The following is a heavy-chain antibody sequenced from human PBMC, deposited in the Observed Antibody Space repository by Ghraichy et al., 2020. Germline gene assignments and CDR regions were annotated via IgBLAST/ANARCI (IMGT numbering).Heavy chain of an antibody. J-gene: IGHJ4*02. CDR3: AKCYKLYNWNPRIFDY. V-gene: IGHV3-23*01. Sequence: GGSLRLSCAASGFTFSSYAMSWVRQAPGKGLEWVSAISGSGGSTYYADSVKGRFTISRDNSKNTLYLQMNSLRAEDTAVYYCAKCYKLYNWNPRIFDYWGQGTLVTVSS. CDR1: GFTFSSYA. CDR2: ISGSGGST. D-gene: IGHD1-20*01.